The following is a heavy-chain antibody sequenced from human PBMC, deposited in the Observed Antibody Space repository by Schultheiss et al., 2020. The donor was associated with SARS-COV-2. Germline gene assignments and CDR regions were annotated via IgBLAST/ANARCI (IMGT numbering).Heavy chain of an antibody. Sequence: GGSLRLSCAASGFAFSNYGMTWVRQAPGKGLEFLAIINEDGSVKYHVDSVKGRFTISRDNAKSSVFLQMDSLRGDDTGVFYCVRDRGFGAFDSWGQGTLVTVSS. V-gene: IGHV3-7*01. CDR2: INEDGSVK. J-gene: IGHJ4*02. CDR1: GFAFSNYG. D-gene: IGHD3-10*01. CDR3: VRDRGFGAFDS.